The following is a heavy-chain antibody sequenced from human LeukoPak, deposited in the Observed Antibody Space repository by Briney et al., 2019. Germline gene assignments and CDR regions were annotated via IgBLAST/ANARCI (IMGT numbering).Heavy chain of an antibody. Sequence: SETLSLTCSVSGGSVSSGSSYWSWIRQPPGKGLEWIGYIYYSGSTNYNPSLKSRVTISVDTAKNQFSLKLSSVTAADTAVYYCARAFSSGWYPYSIGGLWFDYWGQGTLVTVSS. V-gene: IGHV4-61*01. CDR2: IYYSGST. CDR1: GGSVSSGSSY. D-gene: IGHD6-19*01. J-gene: IGHJ4*02. CDR3: ARAFSSGWYPYSIGGLWFDY.